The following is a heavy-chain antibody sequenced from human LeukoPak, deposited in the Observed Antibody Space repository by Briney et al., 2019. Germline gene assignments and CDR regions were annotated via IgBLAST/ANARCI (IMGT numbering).Heavy chain of an antibody. CDR3: AREKFGVSFDS. Sequence: GGSLRLSCAASGFTFSDYYMSWIRQAPGKGLEWVSYISSSGDTIYYADSVKGRFTISRDNAKNLLYLQMNSLRVEDTAVYYCAREKFGVSFDSWGQGTLVTVSS. J-gene: IGHJ4*02. CDR1: GFTFSDYY. CDR2: ISSSGDTI. D-gene: IGHD3-10*01. V-gene: IGHV3-11*01.